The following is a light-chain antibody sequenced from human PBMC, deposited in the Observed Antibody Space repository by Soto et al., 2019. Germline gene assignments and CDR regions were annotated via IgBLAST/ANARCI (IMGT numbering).Light chain of an antibody. CDR2: DAS. V-gene: IGKV3-11*01. CDR3: QQRNSWPPA. Sequence: EIVLTQSPATLSLSPGERATLSCRASQSVSSYLAWYQQKPGQAPRLLIYDASNRATGVPARFTGSGSGTDFTLTISSLEPEDFVVYYCQQRNSWPPAFGGGTKLEIK. CDR1: QSVSSY. J-gene: IGKJ4*01.